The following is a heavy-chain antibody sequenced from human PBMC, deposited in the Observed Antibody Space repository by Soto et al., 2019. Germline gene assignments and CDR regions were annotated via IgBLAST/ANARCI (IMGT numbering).Heavy chain of an antibody. V-gene: IGHV3-30*18. CDR3: AKDHEMVTRDYYNGMDV. J-gene: IGHJ6*02. D-gene: IGHD7-27*01. CDR2: ISYDGSNK. CDR1: GFTFSSYG. Sequence: QVQLVESGGGVVQPGRSLRLSCAASGFTFSSYGMHWVRQAPGKGLEWVAVISYDGSNKYYADSVKGRFTISRDNSKNTLYLHLTCLRAEDTALYYCAKDHEMVTRDYYNGMDVWGQGTTVTVSS.